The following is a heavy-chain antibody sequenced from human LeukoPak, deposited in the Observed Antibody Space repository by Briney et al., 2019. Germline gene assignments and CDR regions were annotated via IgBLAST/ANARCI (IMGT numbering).Heavy chain of an antibody. CDR3: ARLPLSGSYYNYYFDN. V-gene: IGHV4-39*01. CDR1: GGSISSSSYY. Sequence: PSETLSLTCTVSGGSISSSSYYWGWIRQPPGKGLEWIGSIYYSGSTYYNPSLRSRVTISVDTSKNQFSLELSSVTAADTAVFYCARLPLSGSYYNYYFDNWGQGTLVTVSS. CDR2: IYYSGST. D-gene: IGHD3-10*01. J-gene: IGHJ4*02.